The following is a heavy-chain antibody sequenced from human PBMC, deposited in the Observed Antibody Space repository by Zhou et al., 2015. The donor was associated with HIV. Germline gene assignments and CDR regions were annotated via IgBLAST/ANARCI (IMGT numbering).Heavy chain of an antibody. CDR2: INPSGGT. CDR1: GYTFTSYY. J-gene: IGHJ4*02. Sequence: QVQLVQSGAEVKKPGASVKVSCKASGYTFTSYYMHWVRQAPGQGLEWMGIINPSGGTTYAQKFQGRVTMTRDTSTSSVYMELSSLRSEDTAVYYCAGDVPSYFYDSSGHQVMGVHWGQGTLVTVSS. CDR3: AGDVPSYFYDSSGHQVMGVH. D-gene: IGHD3-22*01. V-gene: IGHV1-46*01.